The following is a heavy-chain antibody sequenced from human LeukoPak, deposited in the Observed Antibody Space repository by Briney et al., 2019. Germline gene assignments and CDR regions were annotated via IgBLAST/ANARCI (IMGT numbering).Heavy chain of an antibody. V-gene: IGHV3-74*01. CDR3: ARLLAYNSGGEAFDH. Sequence: PGGSLRLSCAASGFTFSSYWMHWVRQAPGKGLVWVSRISSDGISTSYADSVKGRFTISRDNAKNTLYLQMNSLRAEDTAVYYCARLLAYNSGGEAFDHWGQGTLVTVSS. CDR1: GFTFSSYW. J-gene: IGHJ4*02. CDR2: ISSDGIST. D-gene: IGHD1-20*01.